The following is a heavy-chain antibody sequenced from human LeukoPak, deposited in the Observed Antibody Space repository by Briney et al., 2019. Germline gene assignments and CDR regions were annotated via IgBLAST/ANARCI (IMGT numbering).Heavy chain of an antibody. CDR1: GFTLSSYW. CDR3: VKGSGYYPDYHFDY. Sequence: GGSLRPSCAASGFTLSSYWMTWVRQAPGKGLEWVANINQDGSENHYADSVKGRFTISRDNSKNTLYLQMSSLRAEDTAVYSCVKGSGYYPDYHFDYWGQGTLVTVSS. V-gene: IGHV3-7*02. CDR2: INQDGSEN. J-gene: IGHJ4*02. D-gene: IGHD3-22*01.